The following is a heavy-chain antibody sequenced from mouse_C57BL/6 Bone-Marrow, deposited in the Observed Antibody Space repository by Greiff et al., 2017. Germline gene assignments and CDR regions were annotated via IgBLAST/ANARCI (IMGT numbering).Heavy chain of an antibody. CDR1: GYTFTSYW. Sequence: QVQLKQPGAELVMPGASVKLSCKASGYTFTSYWMHWVKQRPGQGLEWIGEIDPSDSYTNYNQKFKGKSTLTVDKSSSTAYMQLSSLTSEDSAVYYCAKIYYDYDGWYFDVWGTGTTVTVSS. CDR2: IDPSDSYT. D-gene: IGHD2-4*01. V-gene: IGHV1-69*01. J-gene: IGHJ1*03. CDR3: AKIYYDYDGWYFDV.